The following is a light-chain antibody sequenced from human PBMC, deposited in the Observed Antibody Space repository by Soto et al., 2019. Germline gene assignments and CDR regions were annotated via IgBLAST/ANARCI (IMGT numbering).Light chain of an antibody. CDR2: ATS. CDR1: QNIDNY. J-gene: IGKJ4*01. Sequence: ITRSQSPDSRSASLRDRATITCRASQNIDNYLNWYQQKPGKASNLLIYATSTLQSGVPSRFSGSGSGTEFTLTISSLQAEDFATYFCQESYTTPAVSFGGGTKV. CDR3: QESYTTPAVS. V-gene: IGKV1-39*01.